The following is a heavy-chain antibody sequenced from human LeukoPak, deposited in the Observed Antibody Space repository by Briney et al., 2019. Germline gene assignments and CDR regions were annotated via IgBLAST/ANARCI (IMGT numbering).Heavy chain of an antibody. CDR1: GGSFSGYY. CDR2: INHSGST. D-gene: IGHD4-11*01. V-gene: IGHV4-34*01. CDR3: AGTGLTTRYFDY. Sequence: PSETLSLTCAVYGGSFSGYYWSWIRQPPGKGLEWIGEINHSGSTNYNPSLKSRVTISVDTSKNQFSLKLSSVTAADTAVYYCAGTGLTTRYFDYWGQGTLVTVSS. J-gene: IGHJ4*02.